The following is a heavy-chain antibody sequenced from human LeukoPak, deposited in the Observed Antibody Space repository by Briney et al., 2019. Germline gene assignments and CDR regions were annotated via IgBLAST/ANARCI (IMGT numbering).Heavy chain of an antibody. V-gene: IGHV4-34*01. CDR3: ARHASSSTIDY. CDR2: INHSGST. D-gene: IGHD6-13*01. CDR1: GGSFSGYY. Sequence: SETLSLTCAVYGGSFSGYYWSWIRQPPGKGLEWIGEINHSGSTNYNPSLKSRVTISVDTSKNQFSLKLSSVTATDTAVYYCARHASSSTIDYWGQGTLVTVSS. J-gene: IGHJ4*02.